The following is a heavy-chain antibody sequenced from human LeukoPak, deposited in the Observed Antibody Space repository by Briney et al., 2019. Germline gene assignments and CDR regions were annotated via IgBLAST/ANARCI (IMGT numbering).Heavy chain of an antibody. CDR1: GFTFSSYA. CDR3: AKDSYGGNSPYYFDY. Sequence: GGSLRLSCAASGFTFSSYAMSWVRQAPGKGLVWVSAISGSGGSTYYADSVKGRFTISRDNSKNTLYLQMNSLRAEDTAVYYCAKDSYGGNSPYYFDYWGQGTLVTVSS. J-gene: IGHJ4*02. D-gene: IGHD4-23*01. CDR2: ISGSGGST. V-gene: IGHV3-23*01.